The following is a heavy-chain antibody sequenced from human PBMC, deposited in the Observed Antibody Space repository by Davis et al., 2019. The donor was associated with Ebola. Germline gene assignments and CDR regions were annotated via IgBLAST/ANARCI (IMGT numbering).Heavy chain of an antibody. J-gene: IGHJ4*02. D-gene: IGHD6-19*01. CDR2: ISAYNGNT. CDR1: GYTFTGYY. Sequence: AASVKVSCKASGYTFTGYYMHWVRQATGQGLEWMGWISAYNGNTNYAQKLQGRVTMTTDTSTSTAYMELRSLKSDDTAGYYCARDLKAVAGSDYWGQGTLVTVSS. V-gene: IGHV1-18*04. CDR3: ARDLKAVAGSDY.